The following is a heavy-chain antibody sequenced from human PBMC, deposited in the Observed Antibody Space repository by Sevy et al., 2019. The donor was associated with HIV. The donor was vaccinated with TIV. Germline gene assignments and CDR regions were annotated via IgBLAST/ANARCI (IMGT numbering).Heavy chain of an antibody. Sequence: GGSLRLSCAASGFSLSDHAVSWVRQTPGKGLEWLAVISYNGRNQYYADSGKGRSTISKDDSKNTLYLQLNSLRAEDTAVYYCARFVGYCSGGRCSIIDFWGQGTLVTVSS. CDR2: ISYNGRNQ. J-gene: IGHJ4*02. CDR3: ARFVGYCSGGRCSIIDF. V-gene: IGHV3-30*04. CDR1: GFSLSDHA. D-gene: IGHD2-15*01.